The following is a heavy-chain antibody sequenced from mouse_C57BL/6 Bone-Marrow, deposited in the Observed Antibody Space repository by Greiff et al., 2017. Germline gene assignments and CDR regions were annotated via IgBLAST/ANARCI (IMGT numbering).Heavy chain of an antibody. CDR1: GFTFSDAW. CDR2: IRNKANNHAT. J-gene: IGHJ4*01. CDR3: TQGFDYYAMDY. V-gene: IGHV6-6*01. Sequence: EVMLVESGGGLVQPGGSMKLSCAASGFTFSDAWMDWVRQSPEKGLEWVAEIRNKANNHATYYAESVKGRFTISRDDSKSSVYLQMNSLRAEDTGIYYCTQGFDYYAMDYWGQGTSVTVSS.